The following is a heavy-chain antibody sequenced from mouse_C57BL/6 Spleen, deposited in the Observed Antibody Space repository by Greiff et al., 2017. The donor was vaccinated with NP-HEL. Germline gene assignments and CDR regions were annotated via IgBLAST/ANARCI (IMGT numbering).Heavy chain of an antibody. J-gene: IGHJ4*01. CDR1: GYTFTDYY. V-gene: IGHV1-19*01. CDR2: INPYNGGT. CDR3: ARYDGLSAMDY. Sequence: EVKLQESGPVLVKPGASVKMSCKASGYTFTDYYMNWVKQSHGKSLEWIGVINPYNGGTSYNQKFKGKATLTVDKSSSTAYMELNSLTSEDSAVYYCARYDGLSAMDYWGQGTSVTVSS. D-gene: IGHD2-3*01.